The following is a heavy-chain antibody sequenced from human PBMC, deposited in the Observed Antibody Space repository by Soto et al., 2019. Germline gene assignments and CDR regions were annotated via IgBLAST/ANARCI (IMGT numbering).Heavy chain of an antibody. J-gene: IGHJ3*02. CDR3: ARGDTAVASGLAFDI. CDR1: GGSISSGGYS. V-gene: IGHV4-30-2*01. Sequence: QLQLQESGSGLVKPSQTLSLTCAVSGGSISSGGYSWSWIRQPPGKGLEWIGDIYHSGSTYYNPSLKRRATISVDRARNQFSVKLSSVTAADTAVYYCARGDTAVASGLAFDIWGQGTMVTVSS. D-gene: IGHD5-18*01. CDR2: IYHSGST.